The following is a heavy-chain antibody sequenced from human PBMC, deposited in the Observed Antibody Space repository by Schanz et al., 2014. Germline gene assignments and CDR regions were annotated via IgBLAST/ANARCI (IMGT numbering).Heavy chain of an antibody. D-gene: IGHD2-2*01. Sequence: QVQLVQSGSELKKPGASVNISCKASGYTFTTYALNWVRQAPGQGLEWMGLINPIDGSTTYVWGFHGRLTMTRDTSTTTVYMDLSTLRSEDTAVYYCARGSCTASGCYDAFDLWGQGTLVTVSS. CDR2: INPIDGST. CDR3: ARGSCTASGCYDAFDL. V-gene: IGHV1-46*01. J-gene: IGHJ3*01. CDR1: GYTFTTYA.